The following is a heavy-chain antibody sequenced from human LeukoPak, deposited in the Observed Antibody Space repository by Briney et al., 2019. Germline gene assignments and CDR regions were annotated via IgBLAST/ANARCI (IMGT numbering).Heavy chain of an antibody. V-gene: IGHV4-59*01. D-gene: IGHD2-15*01. CDR2: IYYSGST. J-gene: IGHJ4*02. CDR1: GGSISSYY. Sequence: SETLSLTCTVSGGSISSYYWSWIRQPPGKGLEWIGYIYYSGSTNYNPSLKSRVTISVDTSKNQFSLKLSSVTAADTAVYYCARESQGAAPSYWGQGTLVTVSS. CDR3: ARESQGAAPSY.